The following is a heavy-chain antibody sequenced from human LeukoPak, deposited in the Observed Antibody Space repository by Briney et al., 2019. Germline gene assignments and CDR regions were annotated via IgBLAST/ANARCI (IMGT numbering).Heavy chain of an antibody. CDR3: TTMGRGYFDC. J-gene: IGHJ4*02. Sequence: GGSLRLSCAASGFTFSSFAMHWVRQAPGRGPEWVGLIGSKTEGGTREYAAPVKGRFTISRDDSKNTLYLQMNSLKTEDTAVYYCTTMGRGYFDCWGQGTLVTVSS. CDR1: GFTFSSFA. D-gene: IGHD3-10*01. V-gene: IGHV3-15*04. CDR2: IGSKTEGGTR.